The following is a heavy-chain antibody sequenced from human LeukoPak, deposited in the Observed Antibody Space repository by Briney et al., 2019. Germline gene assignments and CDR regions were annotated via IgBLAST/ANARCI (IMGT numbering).Heavy chain of an antibody. V-gene: IGHV1-2*02. CDR2: INHNSGDT. J-gene: IGHJ4*02. CDR1: GYTFTGYY. Sequence: ASVKVSCKASGYTFTGYYMHWVRQAPGQGLEWMGWINHNSGDTKYAQNFQGRVTMTRDRSISTVYMELSSLRSDDTAAYYCARECMTTIHLDYWGQGTLVTVSS. CDR3: ARECMTTIHLDY. D-gene: IGHD4-17*01.